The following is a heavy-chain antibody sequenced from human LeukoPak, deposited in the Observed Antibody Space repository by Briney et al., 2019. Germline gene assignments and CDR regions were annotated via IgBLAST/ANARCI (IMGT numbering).Heavy chain of an antibody. Sequence: YWIGWVRQMPGKGLEWIGYIYYSGSTYYNPSLKSRVTISVDTSKNQFSLKLSSVTAADTAVYYCASGSSSSGRFDYWGQGTLVTVSS. J-gene: IGHJ4*02. D-gene: IGHD6-6*01. CDR3: ASGSSSSGRFDY. V-gene: IGHV4-31*02. CDR1: Y. CDR2: IYYSGST.